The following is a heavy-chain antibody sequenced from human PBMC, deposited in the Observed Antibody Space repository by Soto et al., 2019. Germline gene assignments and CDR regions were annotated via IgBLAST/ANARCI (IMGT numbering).Heavy chain of an antibody. V-gene: IGHV4-61*01. Sequence: SETLSLTCTVSGGSVSSGSYYWSWIRQPPGKGLEWIGYIYYSGSTNYNPSLKSRVTISVDTSKNQFSLKLSSVTAADTAVYYCARDWSVNPYYYYGMDVWGQGTTVTVSS. CDR3: ARDWSVNPYYYYGMDV. CDR2: IYYSGST. J-gene: IGHJ6*02. CDR1: GGSVSSGSYY.